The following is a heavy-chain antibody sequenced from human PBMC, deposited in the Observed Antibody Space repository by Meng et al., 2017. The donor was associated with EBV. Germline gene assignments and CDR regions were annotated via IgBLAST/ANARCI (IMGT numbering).Heavy chain of an antibody. V-gene: IGHV4-39*01. J-gene: IGHJ5*02. CDR3: ARPFPSWQSPRLDPFGA. CDR2: VHYTGST. Sequence: QLQLRESGPGQVKPSEXLSLTCTASGDSISSFYYWGWIRQPPGRGLEWIGSVHYTGSTYYSPSLKSRVTVSVDTSKNQFSLRLTSVTAADTAVYYCARPFPSWQSPRLDPFGAWGQGTLVTVSS. CDR1: GDSISSFYY. D-gene: IGHD6-19*01.